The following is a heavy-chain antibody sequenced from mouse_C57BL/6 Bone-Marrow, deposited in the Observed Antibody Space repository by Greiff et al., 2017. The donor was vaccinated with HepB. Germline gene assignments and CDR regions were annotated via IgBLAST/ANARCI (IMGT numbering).Heavy chain of an antibody. CDR2: IYPGSGST. D-gene: IGHD2-4*01. CDR3: ARRDYDYDVRFAY. V-gene: IGHV1-55*01. Sequence: VQLQQSGAELVKPGASVKMSCKASGYTFTSYWITWVKQRPGQGLEWIGDIYPGSGSTNYNEKFKSKATLTVDTSSSTAYMQLSSLTSEDSAVYYCARRDYDYDVRFAYWGQGTLVTVSA. J-gene: IGHJ3*01. CDR1: GYTFTSYW.